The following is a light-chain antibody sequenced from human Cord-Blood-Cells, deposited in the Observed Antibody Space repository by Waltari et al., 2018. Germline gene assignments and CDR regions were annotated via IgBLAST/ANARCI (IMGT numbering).Light chain of an antibody. V-gene: IGKV1-39*01. CDR3: QQSYSTPWT. CDR1: QSISSY. Sequence: DIQMTHSPSSLSASVGDRVTITCRASQSISSYLNWYQQKPGKAPKLLIYAASSLQSGVPSRFSGSGSGTEFTLTISSLQPADFATYYCQQSYSTPWTFGQGTKVEIK. J-gene: IGKJ1*01. CDR2: AAS.